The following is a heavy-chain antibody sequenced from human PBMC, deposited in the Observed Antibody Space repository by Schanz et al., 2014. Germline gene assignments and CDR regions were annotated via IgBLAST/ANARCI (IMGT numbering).Heavy chain of an antibody. J-gene: IGHJ5*02. CDR1: GGTFNSYT. CDR2: IVPIAGIT. D-gene: IGHD3-22*01. V-gene: IGHV1-69*09. CDR3: AREVGLYDRGWFDP. Sequence: QVQLVQSGAELRKPGTSVKVSCKASGGTFNSYTINWVRQAPGQGLEWMGRIVPIAGITNYAQRFQGRVTITADKSSDTAYMELSSLRSEDTAVYYCAREVGLYDRGWFDPWGQGTLVTVSS.